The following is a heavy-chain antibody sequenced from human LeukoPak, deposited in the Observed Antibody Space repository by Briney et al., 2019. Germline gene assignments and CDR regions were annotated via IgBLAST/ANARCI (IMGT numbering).Heavy chain of an antibody. V-gene: IGHV4-34*01. Sequence: PSETLSLTCAVYGGSFSGYYWGWIRQPPGKGLEYIGSIYYSGSTYYNPSLKSRVTISGDTSKKQFSLKLTSLTAADTAVYYCARGSYSFDSSSSPLGPLFDSWGQGTLVTVSS. CDR2: IYYSGST. J-gene: IGHJ4*02. CDR3: ARGSYSFDSSSSPLGPLFDS. CDR1: GGSFSGYY. D-gene: IGHD3-22*01.